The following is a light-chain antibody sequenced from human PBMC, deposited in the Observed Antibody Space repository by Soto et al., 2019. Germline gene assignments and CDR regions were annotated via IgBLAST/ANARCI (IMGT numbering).Light chain of an antibody. CDR2: AAS. V-gene: IGKV1-9*01. CDR3: QQVNDYPWT. Sequence: IQLTQSPSSLSASVGDRVTITCRASQGISSYLAWYQQKPGKAPKLLIYAASTLQSGVPSRFSGSGSGTDFTLTIRSLQPEDFATYYCQQVNDYPWTFGQGTKLEIK. J-gene: IGKJ1*01. CDR1: QGISSY.